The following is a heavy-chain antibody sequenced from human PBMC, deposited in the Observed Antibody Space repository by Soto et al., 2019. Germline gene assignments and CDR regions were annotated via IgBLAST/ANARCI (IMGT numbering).Heavy chain of an antibody. V-gene: IGHV4-30-2*01. CDR2: MYHSGST. Sequence: QLQLQESGSGLVKPSQTLSLTCAVSGGSISSGGYSWSWIRQPPGKGLEWIGYMYHSGSTYYHPSLQSRVTIPIATSKTLFSLTLSSVTAADTAVSYCARVPHYCGPGMLVTVSS. CDR1: GGSISSGGYS. CDR3: ARVPHY. J-gene: IGHJ4*02. D-gene: IGHD2-2*01.